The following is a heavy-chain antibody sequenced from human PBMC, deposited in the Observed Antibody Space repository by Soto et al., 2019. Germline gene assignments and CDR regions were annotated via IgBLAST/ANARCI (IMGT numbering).Heavy chain of an antibody. V-gene: IGHV1-18*01. CDR1: GYTFTSYG. J-gene: IGHJ6*02. Sequence: QVQLVQSGAEVKKPGASVKVSCKASGYTFTSYGISWVRQAPGQGLEWMGWISAYNGNTNYAQKLQGRVNMTTDTSTSTAYMEQRSLRSDDTAVYYCARDGVDTATGYYYGMDVWGQGITVTVSS. CDR2: ISAYNGNT. D-gene: IGHD5-18*01. CDR3: ARDGVDTATGYYYGMDV.